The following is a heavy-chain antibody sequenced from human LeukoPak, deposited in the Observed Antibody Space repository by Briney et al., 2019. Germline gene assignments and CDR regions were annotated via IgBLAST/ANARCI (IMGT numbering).Heavy chain of an antibody. Sequence: GGSLRLSCAASGFTFSSYGMHWVRQAPGKGLEWVAFIRYDGSNKYYADSVKGRFTISRDNSKNTLYLQMNSLRAEDTAVYYCARGLDSGSPPLGTFEIWGQGTMVTVSS. CDR1: GFTFSSYG. V-gene: IGHV3-30*02. CDR2: IRYDGSNK. CDR3: ARGLDSGSPPLGTFEI. J-gene: IGHJ3*02. D-gene: IGHD1-26*01.